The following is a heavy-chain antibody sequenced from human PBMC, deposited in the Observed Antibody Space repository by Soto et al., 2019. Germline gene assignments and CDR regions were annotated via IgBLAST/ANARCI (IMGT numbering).Heavy chain of an antibody. J-gene: IGHJ4*02. CDR3: ARVDRAAAGLDY. D-gene: IGHD6-13*01. CDR1: GGSISSGCYY. Sequence: SETLSLTCTVSGGSISSGCYYWSWIRQHPGKGLEWIGYIYYSGSTYYNPSLKSRVTISVDTSKNQFSLKLSSVTAADTAVYYCARVDRAAAGLDYWGQGTLVTVSS. CDR2: IYYSGST. V-gene: IGHV4-31*03.